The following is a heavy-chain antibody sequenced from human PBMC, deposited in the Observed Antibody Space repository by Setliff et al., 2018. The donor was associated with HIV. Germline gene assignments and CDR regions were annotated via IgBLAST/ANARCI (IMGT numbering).Heavy chain of an antibody. V-gene: IGHV1-2*06. D-gene: IGHD3-3*01. CDR2: INPKSGGT. CDR3: ARLPFITIFGVLNGDDGFDI. J-gene: IGHJ3*02. CDR1: GYTFTDYY. Sequence: GASVKVSCKASGYTFTDYYMHWVRQAPGQGPEWLGRINPKSGGTRYAQKFQGRVSMTRDTAISTAYMELSRLRSDDSAVYYCARLPFITIFGVLNGDDGFDIWGQGTMVT.